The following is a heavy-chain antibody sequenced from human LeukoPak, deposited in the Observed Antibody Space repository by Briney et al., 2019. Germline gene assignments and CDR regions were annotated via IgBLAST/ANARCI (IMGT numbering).Heavy chain of an antibody. CDR1: GFTFDDYG. CDR2: INWNGGST. V-gene: IGHV3-20*04. CDR3: ARDPAGYSGYDYFDY. D-gene: IGHD5-12*01. J-gene: IGHJ4*02. Sequence: GGSLRLSCAASGFTFDDYGMSWVRQAPGKGLEWVSGINWNGGSTGYADSVKGRFTISRDNAKNSLYLQMNSLRAEDAAVYYCARDPAGYSGYDYFDYWGQGTLVTASS.